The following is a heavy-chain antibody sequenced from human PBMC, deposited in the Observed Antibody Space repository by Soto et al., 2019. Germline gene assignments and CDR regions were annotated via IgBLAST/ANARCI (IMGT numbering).Heavy chain of an antibody. CDR2: ISYSGST. CDR3: ATQEVGGSYVYTFDP. Sequence: SETLSLTCTVSGASITTYYWSWIRQPPGKGLEWIGYISYSGSTDYNPSLKSRVTISFDASKNQISLKLSSVTAADTAVYYCATQEVGGSYVYTFDPWGQGTLVTVSS. V-gene: IGHV4-59*08. D-gene: IGHD1-26*01. CDR1: GASITTYY. J-gene: IGHJ5*02.